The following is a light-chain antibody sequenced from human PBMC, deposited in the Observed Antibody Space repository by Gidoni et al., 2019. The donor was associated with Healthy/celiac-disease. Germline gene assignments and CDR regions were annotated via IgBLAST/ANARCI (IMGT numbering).Light chain of an antibody. CDR1: QSISSY. CDR3: QQSYSTPYT. V-gene: IGKV1-39*01. J-gene: IGKJ2*01. Sequence: IQMTQSPSSLSASVGDRVTITCGASQSISSYLYWYQQKPGKAPKLLIYDASSLQSGVPSRFSGSGSGTDFTLTISSLQPEDFATYYCQQSYSTPYTFGQGTKLEIK. CDR2: DAS.